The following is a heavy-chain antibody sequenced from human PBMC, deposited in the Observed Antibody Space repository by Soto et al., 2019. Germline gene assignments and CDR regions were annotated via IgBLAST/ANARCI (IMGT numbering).Heavy chain of an antibody. J-gene: IGHJ4*02. V-gene: IGHV1-58*01. CDR3: EAEPEHSSCYQNFDY. CDR1: GFTFTSSA. Sequence: GASVKDSCKASGFTFTSSAAQWVRQARGQRLEWIGWIVVGSGNTNYAQKFQERVAITRDMSTSTAYMELSSLRSEDTAVYYCEAEPEHSSCYQNFDYWGQRTLVTVPS. D-gene: IGHD3-22*01. CDR2: IVVGSGNT.